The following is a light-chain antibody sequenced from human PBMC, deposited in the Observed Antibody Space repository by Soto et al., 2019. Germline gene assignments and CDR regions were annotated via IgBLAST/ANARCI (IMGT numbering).Light chain of an antibody. CDR2: GNS. V-gene: IGLV1-40*01. CDR3: QSYDSSLSGWV. Sequence: QSVLTQPPSVSGAPGQGVTISCTGSRSNIGAGYDVHWYQQLPGTAPKLLIYGNSNRPSGVPDRFSGSKSGTSASLAITGLQAKDEADYYCQSYDSSLSGWVFGGGTKVTVL. CDR1: RSNIGAGYD. J-gene: IGLJ3*02.